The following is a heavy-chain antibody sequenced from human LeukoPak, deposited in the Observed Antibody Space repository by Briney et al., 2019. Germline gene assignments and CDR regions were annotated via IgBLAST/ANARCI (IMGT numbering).Heavy chain of an antibody. CDR1: GFTFDDYG. V-gene: IGHV3-20*04. CDR2: INWNGGIT. Sequence: GGSLRLSCAASGFTFDDYGMSWVRQGPGKGLEWVSGINWNGGITGYADSVKGRFTISRDNAKNSLYLQMNSLRAEDTALYYCARGTSSGYFQLYFDYWGQGTLVTVSS. J-gene: IGHJ4*02. CDR3: ARGTSSGYFQLYFDY. D-gene: IGHD3-22*01.